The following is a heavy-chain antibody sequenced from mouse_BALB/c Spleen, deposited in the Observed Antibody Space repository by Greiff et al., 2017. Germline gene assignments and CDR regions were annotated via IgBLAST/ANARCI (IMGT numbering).Heavy chain of an antibody. CDR2: INPDSSTI. Sequence: EVQLVESGGGLVQPGGSLKLSCAASGFAFSRYWMSWVRQAPGKGLEWIGEINPDSSTINYTPSLKDKFIISRDNAKNTLYLQMSKVRSEDTALYYCASLITTAYYAMDYWGQGTSVTVSS. V-gene: IGHV4-1*02. D-gene: IGHD1-2*01. CDR1: GFAFSRYW. CDR3: ASLITTAYYAMDY. J-gene: IGHJ4*01.